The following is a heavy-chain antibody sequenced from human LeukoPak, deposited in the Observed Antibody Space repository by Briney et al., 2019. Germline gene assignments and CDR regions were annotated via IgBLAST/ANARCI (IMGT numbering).Heavy chain of an antibody. J-gene: IGHJ5*02. CDR1: GGSFSGYY. CDR2: INHSGST. V-gene: IGHV4-34*01. CDR3: ARGQKYSSSWYSVKTWRWFDP. D-gene: IGHD6-13*01. Sequence: SETLSLTCAVYGGSFSGYYWSWIRQPPGKGLERIGEINHSGSTNYNPSLKSRVTISVDTSKNQFSLKLSSVTAADTAVYYCARGQKYSSSWYSVKTWRWFDPWGQGTLVTVSS.